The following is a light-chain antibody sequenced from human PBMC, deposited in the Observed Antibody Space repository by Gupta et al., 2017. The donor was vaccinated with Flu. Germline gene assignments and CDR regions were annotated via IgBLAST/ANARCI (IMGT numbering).Light chain of an antibody. V-gene: IGKV1-5*03. J-gene: IGKJ1*01. CDR3: QQDNTSSLV. CDR2: QAS. CDR1: QSISNW. Sequence: DIQMTQSPSTLSASVGDRVTITCRASQSISNWLAWYQQKPGKAPKLVIYQASNLEVGVPSRFSGSGSGTEFTLTISSLQPDDFAAYYCQQDNTSSLVFGQGTMVEIK.